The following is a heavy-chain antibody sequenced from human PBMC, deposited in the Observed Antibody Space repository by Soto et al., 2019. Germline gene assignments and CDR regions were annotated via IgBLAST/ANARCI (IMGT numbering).Heavy chain of an antibody. CDR1: GGTFSSYA. CDR2: IIPIFGTA. CDR3: ARVVTVVKSFHYWYFDL. Sequence: QVQLVQSGAEVKKPGSSVKVSCKASGGTFSSYAISWVRQAPGQGLEWMGGIIPIFGTANYAQKFQGRVTITAEDSTSTAYMELSSLRSEDTAVYYCARVVTVVKSFHYWYFDLWGRGTLVTVSS. J-gene: IGHJ2*01. D-gene: IGHD2-15*01. V-gene: IGHV1-69*12.